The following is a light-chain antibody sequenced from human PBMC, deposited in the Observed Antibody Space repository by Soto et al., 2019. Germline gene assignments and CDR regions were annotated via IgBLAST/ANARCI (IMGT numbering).Light chain of an antibody. CDR1: ISNIGAGYD. Sequence: QSALTQPPSVSGAPGQRVTISCTGSISNIGAGYDVHWYQQLPGTVPKVLIYGNSNRPSGVPDRFSGSKSGTSASLAITGLQAEDEADYYCQSYDISLSGLHVFGTGTKVTVL. V-gene: IGLV1-40*01. CDR2: GNS. CDR3: QSYDISLSGLHV. J-gene: IGLJ1*01.